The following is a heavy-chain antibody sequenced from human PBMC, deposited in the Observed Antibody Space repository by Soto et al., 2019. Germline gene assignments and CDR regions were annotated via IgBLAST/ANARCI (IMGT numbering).Heavy chain of an antibody. D-gene: IGHD2-2*03. Sequence: QVQLQESGPGLVKPSETLSLTCKVSGDSISDYYWGWIRQSPGHGLEWIGYIYISGSTDSNPSLQSRATISIDPSKNQVSLTLKSVTAADTAVYYCARDLGIGSGAFDIWGPGTVVTVSS. CDR1: GDSISDYY. V-gene: IGHV4-59*01. CDR2: IYISGST. CDR3: ARDLGIGSGAFDI. J-gene: IGHJ3*02.